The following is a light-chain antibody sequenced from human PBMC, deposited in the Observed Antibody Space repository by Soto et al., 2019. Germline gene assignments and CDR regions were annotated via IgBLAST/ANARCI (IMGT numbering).Light chain of an antibody. CDR2: DVS. J-gene: IGLJ1*01. CDR1: SSDVGGYNY. Sequence: QSVLTQPASVSGSPGQSITISCTGTSSDVGGYNYVSWYQQHPGKAPKLMIYDVSNRPSGVSNRFSGSKSGNTASLTISGLQAEDEADYCCSSYTSSSTLEVFGTGNKVTVL. CDR3: SSYTSSSTLEV. V-gene: IGLV2-14*01.